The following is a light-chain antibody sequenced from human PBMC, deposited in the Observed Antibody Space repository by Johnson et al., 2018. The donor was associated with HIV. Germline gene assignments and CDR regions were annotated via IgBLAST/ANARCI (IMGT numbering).Light chain of an antibody. Sequence: QSVLTQPPSVSAAPGQKVTISCSGSNSNIGNNYVSWYQQLPGTAPKLLIYDNNKRPSGIPDRFSGSQSGTSATLAITGLQTGDEADYYCGTWDSSLSAEVFGTGTKVTVL. CDR2: DNN. CDR1: NSNIGNNY. CDR3: GTWDSSLSAEV. V-gene: IGLV1-51*01. J-gene: IGLJ1*01.